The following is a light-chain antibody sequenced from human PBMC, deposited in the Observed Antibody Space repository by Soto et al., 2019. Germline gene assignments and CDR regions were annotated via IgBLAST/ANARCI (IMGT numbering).Light chain of an antibody. CDR1: QSVSSN. Sequence: EVVVTQSPATLSVSPGERATLSCRASQSVSSNLAWYQQKPGQAPRLLIYGASTRATGIPARFSGSGSGTEFTLTISSLQSEDFAVYYCHQYDNWPKTFGQGTRLESK. J-gene: IGKJ5*01. CDR3: HQYDNWPKT. V-gene: IGKV3-15*01. CDR2: GAS.